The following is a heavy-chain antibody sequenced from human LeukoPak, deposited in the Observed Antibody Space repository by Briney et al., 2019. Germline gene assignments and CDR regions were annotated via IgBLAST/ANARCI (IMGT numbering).Heavy chain of an antibody. J-gene: IGHJ4*02. CDR2: INHSGST. V-gene: IGHV4-34*01. CDR3: ATGDGYNSYYFNQ. D-gene: IGHD5-24*01. Sequence: SETLSLTCAVYGGSFSGYYWSWIRQPPGKGLEWIGEINHSGSTNYNPSLKSRVTISVDTSKNQFSLKLSSVTAADTAVYYCATGDGYNSYYFNQWGQGILVTVSS. CDR1: GGSFSGYY.